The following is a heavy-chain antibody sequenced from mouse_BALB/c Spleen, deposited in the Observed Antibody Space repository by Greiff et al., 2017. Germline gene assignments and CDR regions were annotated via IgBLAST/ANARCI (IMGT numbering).Heavy chain of an antibody. Sequence: QVQLQQSGAELVKPGASVKLSCKASGYTFTSYYMYWVKQRPGQGLEWIGEINPSNGGTNFNEKFKSKATLTVDKSSSTAYMQLSSLTSEDSAVYCCTRERGAPFAYWGQGTLVTVSA. CDR2: INPSNGGT. V-gene: IGHV1S81*02. CDR1: GYTFTSYY. J-gene: IGHJ3*01. D-gene: IGHD3-1*01. CDR3: TRERGAPFAY.